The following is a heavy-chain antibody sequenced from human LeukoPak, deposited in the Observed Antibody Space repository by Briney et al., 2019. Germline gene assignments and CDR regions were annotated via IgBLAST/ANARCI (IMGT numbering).Heavy chain of an antibody. CDR2: ISSGGGYT. V-gene: IGHV3-23*01. CDR1: GFAFSTYA. Sequence: GGSLRLSCAASGFAFSTYAMSWVRQAPGKGLEWVSAISSGGGYTYHADSVKGRFTISRDDSKNTLYLQMSSLRAEDTAVYYCASYCSSGCSPSGFDFWGRGTLVTVSS. J-gene: IGHJ4*02. D-gene: IGHD2-2*01. CDR3: ASYCSSGCSPSGFDF.